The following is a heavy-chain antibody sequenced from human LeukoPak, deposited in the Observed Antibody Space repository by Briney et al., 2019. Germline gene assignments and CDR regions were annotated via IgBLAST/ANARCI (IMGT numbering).Heavy chain of an antibody. CDR1: GGSSSGYY. CDR3: ARVMTGYYSPRRQGTADPFDY. Sequence: SETLSLTCAVYGGSSSGYYWSWIRQPPGKGLEWIGEINHSGSTNYNPPLKSRVTISVDTSKNQFSLKLSSVTAADTAVYYCARVMTGYYSPRRQGTADPFDYWGQGTLVTVSS. CDR2: INHSGST. V-gene: IGHV4-34*01. J-gene: IGHJ4*02. D-gene: IGHD3-9*01.